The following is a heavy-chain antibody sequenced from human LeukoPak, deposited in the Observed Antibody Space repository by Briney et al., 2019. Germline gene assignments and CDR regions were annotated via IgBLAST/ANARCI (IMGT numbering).Heavy chain of an antibody. D-gene: IGHD6-6*01. J-gene: IGHJ4*02. CDR3: ARLSYSSSPAWFDY. CDR2: INWNGGST. V-gene: IGHV3-20*04. CDR1: GFTFDDYG. Sequence: PGGSLRLSCAASGFTFDDYGMSWVRQAPGKGLEWVSGINWNGGSTGYADSVKGRFTISRDNAKNSLYLQMNSLRAEDTALYYCARLSYSSSPAWFDYWGQGTLVTVSS.